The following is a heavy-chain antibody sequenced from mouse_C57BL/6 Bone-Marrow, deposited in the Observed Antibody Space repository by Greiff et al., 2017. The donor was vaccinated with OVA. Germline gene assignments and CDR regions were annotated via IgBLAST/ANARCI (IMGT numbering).Heavy chain of an antibody. J-gene: IGHJ4*01. D-gene: IGHD2-3*01. CDR2: IDPSDSYT. CDR3: ARLPFYDGYTGGYAMDY. Sequence: QVQLKQPGAELVKPGASVKLSCKASGYTFTSYWMQWVKQRPGQGLEWIGEIDPSDSYTNYNQRFKGKATLTVDTSSSTAYMQLSSLTSEDSAVYYCARLPFYDGYTGGYAMDYWGQGTSVTVSS. CDR1: GYTFTSYW. V-gene: IGHV1-50*01.